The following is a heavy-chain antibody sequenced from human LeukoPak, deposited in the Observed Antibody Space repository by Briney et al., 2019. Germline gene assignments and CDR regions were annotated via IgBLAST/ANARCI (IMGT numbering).Heavy chain of an antibody. Sequence: PGESLRLSCVVSGFTINNYGMTWVRQAPGRGLQWVSSISVNGDATGYADSVKGHFTISRDNSKNTLYLQMNSLRVDDTAVYYCAKEIRPTDKWGRGTLVIVSS. CDR2: ISVNGDAT. J-gene: IGHJ4*02. V-gene: IGHV3-23*01. CDR3: AKEIRPTDK. CDR1: GFTINNYG.